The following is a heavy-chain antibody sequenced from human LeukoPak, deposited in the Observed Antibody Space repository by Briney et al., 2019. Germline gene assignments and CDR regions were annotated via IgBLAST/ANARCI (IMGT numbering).Heavy chain of an antibody. CDR2: IDYTGRT. CDR1: GGSFNNYC. D-gene: IGHD6-19*01. V-gene: IGHV4-34*01. CDR3: ARGPRAPVTGTRFFDP. Sequence: SETLSLTCAVYGGSFNNYCCNWIRQSPGKGLEWIAGIDYTGRTNYNPSLKSRVTISLDTSKNHFSLNLSSLTAADTATYYCARGPRAPVTGTRFFDPWGQGTLVTVSS. J-gene: IGHJ5*02.